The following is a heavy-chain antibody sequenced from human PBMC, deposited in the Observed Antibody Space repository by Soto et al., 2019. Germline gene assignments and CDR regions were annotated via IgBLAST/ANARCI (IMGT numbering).Heavy chain of an antibody. D-gene: IGHD3-10*01. CDR1: GFTFSSYS. V-gene: IGHV3-21*01. J-gene: IGHJ3*02. Sequence: ESGGGLVKPGGSLRLSCAASGFTFSSYSMNWVRQAPGKGLEWVSSISSSSSYIYYADSVKGRFTISRDNAKNSLYLQMNSLRAEDTAVYYCARDSYSNDAFDIWGQGTMVTVSS. CDR2: ISSSSSYI. CDR3: ARDSYSNDAFDI.